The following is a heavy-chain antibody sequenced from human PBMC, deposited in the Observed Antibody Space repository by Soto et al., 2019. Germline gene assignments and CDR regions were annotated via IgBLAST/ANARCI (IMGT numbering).Heavy chain of an antibody. CDR1: GASITSSNW. Sequence: SETLSLTCAVSGASITSSNWWSWVRQPPGKGLEWIGDIYHSGDIFYTPSLKSRVTISVDKSKNQFSLKLSSVTAADTAVYFCARQNYYDLNGYQYYFDQWSQGTLVTVSS. CDR2: IYHSGDI. D-gene: IGHD3-22*01. J-gene: IGHJ4*02. V-gene: IGHV4-4*02. CDR3: ARQNYYDLNGYQYYFDQ.